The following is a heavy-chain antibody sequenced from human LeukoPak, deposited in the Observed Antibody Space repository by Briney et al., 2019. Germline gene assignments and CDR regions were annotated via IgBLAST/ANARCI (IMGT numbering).Heavy chain of an antibody. V-gene: IGHV3-21*01. CDR1: GFTFSSYA. D-gene: IGHD1-26*01. CDR2: ISSSSSYI. J-gene: IGHJ4*02. CDR3: ARDGNSGSYRFDY. Sequence: GGALRLSCAASGFTFSSYAMSWVRQAPGKGLEWVSSISSSSSYIYYADSVKGRFTISRDNAKNSLYLQMNSLRAEDTAVYYCARDGNSGSYRFDYWGQGTLVTVSS.